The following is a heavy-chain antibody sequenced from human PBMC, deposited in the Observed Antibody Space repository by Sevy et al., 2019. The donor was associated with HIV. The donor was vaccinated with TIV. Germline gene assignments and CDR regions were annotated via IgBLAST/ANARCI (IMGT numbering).Heavy chain of an antibody. CDR3: ARHSYYYGSGSYYNVVSSWFDP. CDR2: IYTSGST. D-gene: IGHD3-10*01. V-gene: IGHV4-4*07. CDR1: GGSISSYY. J-gene: IGHJ5*02. Sequence: SETLSLTCTVSGGSISSYYWSWIRQPAGKGLEWIERIYTSGSTNYNPSLKSRVTMSVDTSKNQFSLKLSSVTAADTAVYYCARHSYYYGSGSYYNVVSSWFDPWGQGTLVTVSS.